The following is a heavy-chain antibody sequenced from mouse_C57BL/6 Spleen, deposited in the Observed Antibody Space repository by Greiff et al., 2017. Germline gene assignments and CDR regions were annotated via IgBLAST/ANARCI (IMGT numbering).Heavy chain of an antibody. J-gene: IGHJ4*01. CDR1: GYAFSSSW. D-gene: IGHD2-3*01. V-gene: IGHV1-82*01. CDR3: ARGVYDGYSFYAMDY. CDR2: IYPGDGDT. Sequence: VQLVESGPELVKPGASVKISCKASGYAFSSSWMNWVKQRPGKGLEWIGRIYPGDGDTNYNGKFKGKATLTADKSSSTAYMQLSSLTSEDSAVYFCARGVYDGYSFYAMDYWGQGTSVTVSS.